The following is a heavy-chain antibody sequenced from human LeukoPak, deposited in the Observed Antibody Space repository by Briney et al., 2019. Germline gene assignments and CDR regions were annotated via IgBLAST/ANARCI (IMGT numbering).Heavy chain of an antibody. D-gene: IGHD3-10*01. J-gene: IGHJ4*02. CDR2: IRYDGSNK. V-gene: IGHV3-30*02. CDR1: GFTFDDYA. CDR3: AKGLVRGLDY. Sequence: PGRSLRLSCAASGFTFDDYAMHWVRQAPGKGLEWVAFIRYDGSNKYYADSVKGRFTISRDNSKNTLYLQMNSLRAEDTAVYYCAKGLVRGLDYWGQGTLVTVSS.